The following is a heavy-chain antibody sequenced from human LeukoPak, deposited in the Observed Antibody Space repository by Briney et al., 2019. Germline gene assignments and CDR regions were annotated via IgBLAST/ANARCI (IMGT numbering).Heavy chain of an antibody. CDR2: IRYDGSNK. CDR1: RFTFSSYG. D-gene: IGHD5-12*01. V-gene: IGHV3-30*02. Sequence: QPGGSLRLSCAASRFTFSSYGMHWVRQAPAKGLEWVAFIRYDGSNKYYADSVKGRVTISRDNSENTLYLQKNSLRAEDTAVYYCAKDRGYSGYDWEGVFDYWGQGTLVTVSS. J-gene: IGHJ4*02. CDR3: AKDRGYSGYDWEGVFDY.